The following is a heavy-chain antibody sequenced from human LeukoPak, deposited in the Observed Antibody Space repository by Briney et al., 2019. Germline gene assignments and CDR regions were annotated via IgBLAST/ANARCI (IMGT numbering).Heavy chain of an antibody. V-gene: IGHV1-2*02. J-gene: IGHJ5*02. CDR2: INPNSGGT. D-gene: IGHD2-15*01. CDR3: ARDYPNCSGGSCYILHGWFDP. Sequence: VASVTVSCTASGYTFTGYYMHWVRQAPGQGLEWMGWINPNSGGTNYAQKFQGRVTMTRDTSISTAYMELSRLRSDDTAVYYCARDYPNCSGGSCYILHGWFDPWGQGTLVTVSS. CDR1: GYTFTGYY.